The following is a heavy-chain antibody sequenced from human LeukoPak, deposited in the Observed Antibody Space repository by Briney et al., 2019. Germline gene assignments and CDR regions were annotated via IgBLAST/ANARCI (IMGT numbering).Heavy chain of an antibody. Sequence: GGSLRLSCAASGFSLSSHWLHWVLHAPGQGTVWVSLINNDGSYITYADSVKGRFTMSRDNAGNTLYLQMNSLRADDTAVYYCARVGENFYGGFDSWGQGTLLTVSS. J-gene: IGHJ4*02. CDR2: INNDGSYI. D-gene: IGHD4-17*01. V-gene: IGHV3-74*03. CDR3: ARVGENFYGGFDS. CDR1: GFSLSSHW.